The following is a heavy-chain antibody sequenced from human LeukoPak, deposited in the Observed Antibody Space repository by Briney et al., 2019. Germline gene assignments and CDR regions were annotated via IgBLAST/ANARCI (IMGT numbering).Heavy chain of an antibody. CDR1: GFTFSSYW. CDR3: ARDPTGSSSSLYYYYGMDV. J-gene: IGHJ6*02. CDR2: INSDGSGT. D-gene: IGHD6-6*01. V-gene: IGHV3-74*01. Sequence: GGSLRLSCAASGFTFSSYWMHWVRQAPGKGLVWVSRINSDGSGTSYADSVKGRFTISRDNAKNTLYLQMNSLRAEDTAVYYCARDPTGSSSSLYYYYGMDVWGQGTTVTVSS.